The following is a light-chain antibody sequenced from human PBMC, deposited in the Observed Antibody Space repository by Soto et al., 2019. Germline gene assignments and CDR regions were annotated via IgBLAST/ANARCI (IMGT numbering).Light chain of an antibody. Sequence: QSVLTQPASVSGSPGQSITISCTGTSSDVGGYNYVSWYQHHPGKAPKLMIFDVSNRPSGVSNRFSGSKSGNTASLTISGLQAEDEDDYYCSSYTASSTYVFGTGTKGTVL. CDR1: SSDVGGYNY. CDR2: DVS. J-gene: IGLJ1*01. CDR3: SSYTASSTYV. V-gene: IGLV2-14*03.